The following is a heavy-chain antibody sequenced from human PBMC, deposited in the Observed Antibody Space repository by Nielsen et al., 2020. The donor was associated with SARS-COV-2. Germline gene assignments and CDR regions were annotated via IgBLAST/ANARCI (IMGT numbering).Heavy chain of an antibody. CDR3: ARDSCGHLCSDGFEI. CDR2: TLYRSNWYS. Sequence: SETLSLTCAISGDSVSSNSAAWHWIRQSPSRGLEWLGRTLYRSNWYSDYPESVKSRITISPDTGKNQFSLQLNSVTPEDTAVYYCARDSCGHLCSDGFEIWGQGTVVIVSS. J-gene: IGHJ3*02. CDR1: GDSVSSNSAA. V-gene: IGHV6-1*01. D-gene: IGHD3-10*02.